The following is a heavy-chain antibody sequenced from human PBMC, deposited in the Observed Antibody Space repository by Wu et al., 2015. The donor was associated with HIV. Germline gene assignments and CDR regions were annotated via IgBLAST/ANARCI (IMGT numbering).Heavy chain of an antibody. Sequence: QVQLVQSGAEVKKPGASVKVSCKASGYTFTSYYMHWVRQAPEQGLEWMGIINPSGGSTSYAQKFQGRVTMTRDTSTSTVYMELSSLRSEDTAVYYCARVGAAAGDYFDYWGQGNAGSPSPQ. D-gene: IGHD6-13*01. V-gene: IGHV1-46*01. CDR1: GYTFTSYY. J-gene: IGHJ4*02. CDR3: ARVGAAAGDYFDY. CDR2: INPSGGST.